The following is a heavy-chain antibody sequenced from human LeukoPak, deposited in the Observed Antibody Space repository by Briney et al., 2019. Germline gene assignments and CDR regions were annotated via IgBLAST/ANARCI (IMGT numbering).Heavy chain of an antibody. CDR1: GGSFSGYY. CDR2: INHSGST. CDR3: ARGRVYSSGWYSKAGWFDP. V-gene: IGHV4-34*01. J-gene: IGHJ5*02. D-gene: IGHD6-19*01. Sequence: SETLSLTCAVYGGSFSGYYWSWIRQPPGKGLEWIGEINHSGSTNYNPSLKSRVTISVDTSKNQFSLKLSSVTAADTAVHYCARGRVYSSGWYSKAGWFDPWGQGTLVTVSS.